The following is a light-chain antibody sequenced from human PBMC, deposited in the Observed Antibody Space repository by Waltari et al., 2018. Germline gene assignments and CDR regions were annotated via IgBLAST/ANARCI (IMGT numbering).Light chain of an antibody. CDR1: SSDVGGYNY. V-gene: IGLV2-8*01. CDR2: EVS. J-gene: IGLJ2*01. CDR3: SSYAGSNNLV. Sequence: QSALTQPPSASGSPGQSVTISCTGTSSDVGGYNYVSWYQQHPGKAPKLMIYEVSKRPSGGPDRCAGSKSGNTASLTGSGLQAEDEADYYCSSYAGSNNLVFGGGTKLTAL.